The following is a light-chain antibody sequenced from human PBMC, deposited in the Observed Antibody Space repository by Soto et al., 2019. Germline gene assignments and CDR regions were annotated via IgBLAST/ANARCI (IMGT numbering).Light chain of an antibody. CDR3: QQYESLPLT. CDR1: QDIRND. J-gene: IGKJ5*01. CDR2: DAS. V-gene: IGKV1-33*01. Sequence: DIQMTQSPSSLSASVGDRVTITFRASQDIRNDLIWYQQKPGKAPKLLIYDASDLETGVPSRFSGSGSGTGFTFTISSLQPEDFATYYCQQYESLPLTFGQGTRLEIK.